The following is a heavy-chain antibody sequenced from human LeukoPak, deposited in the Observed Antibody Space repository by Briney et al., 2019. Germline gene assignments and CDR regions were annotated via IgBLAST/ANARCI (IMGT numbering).Heavy chain of an antibody. J-gene: IGHJ4*02. V-gene: IGHV3-7*01. D-gene: IGHD1-26*01. CDR3: AKVGTWELQRVFEN. CDR1: GFTFSDYW. Sequence: PGGSLRLSCAASGFTFSDYWMTWVRQVPGKGLEWVANVGRDGSEKNYVDSVEGRFTISRDNAKKSLDLEMNSLRVEDTALYYCAKVGTWELQRVFENWGQGNLVTVSS. CDR2: VGRDGSEK.